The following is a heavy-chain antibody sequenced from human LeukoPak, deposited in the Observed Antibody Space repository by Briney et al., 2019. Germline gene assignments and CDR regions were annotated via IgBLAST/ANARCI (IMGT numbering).Heavy chain of an antibody. CDR3: ARHVPQQHLEQDAFDI. J-gene: IGHJ3*02. V-gene: IGHV4-39*01. D-gene: IGHD6-13*01. CDR1: GDSISSDSYY. CDR2: IYYSGTT. Sequence: PSETLSLTCIVSGDSISSDSYYWGWIRQPPEKGLVWIGSIYYSGTTFHNPSLKSRVTISIDTSKNQFSLKLSSVTAADTAVYYCARHVPQQHLEQDAFDIWGQGTLVTVSS.